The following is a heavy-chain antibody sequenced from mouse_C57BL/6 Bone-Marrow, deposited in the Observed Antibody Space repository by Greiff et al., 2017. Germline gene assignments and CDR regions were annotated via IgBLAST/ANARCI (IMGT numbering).Heavy chain of an antibody. V-gene: IGHV1-54*01. CDR3: ARSKNWDSWFAY. Sequence: QVQLQQSGAELVRPGTSVKVSCKASGYAFTDYLIEWVKQRPGQGLEWIGVINPGSGGTNYNEKFKGKATLTADKSSSTAYMQLSRLTSEDSAVYFCARSKNWDSWFAYGGQGTLVTVTA. CDR2: INPGSGGT. J-gene: IGHJ3*01. D-gene: IGHD4-1*01. CDR1: GYAFTDYL.